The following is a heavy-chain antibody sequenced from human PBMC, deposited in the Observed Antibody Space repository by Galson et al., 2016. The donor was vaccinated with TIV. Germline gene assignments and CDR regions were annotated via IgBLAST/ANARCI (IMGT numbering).Heavy chain of an antibody. Sequence: SLRLSCAASGITFSNYWMSWVRQAPGKGLEWVANIKQTGSEKYYVDSVKGRFTISRDNAKNSLYLQMNSLGAEDTAVYYCARQYYFYSYGMDVWGQGTAVTVSS. CDR3: ARQYYFYSYGMDV. CDR1: GITFSNYW. J-gene: IGHJ6*02. CDR2: IKQTGSEK. V-gene: IGHV3-7*01.